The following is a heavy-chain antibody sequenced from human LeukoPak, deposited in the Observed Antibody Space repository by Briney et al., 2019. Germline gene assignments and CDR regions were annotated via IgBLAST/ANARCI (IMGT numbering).Heavy chain of an antibody. J-gene: IGHJ6*03. CDR3: ARGSGYSYGFDYMDV. CDR1: GGSISSGGYY. Sequence: SETLSLTCTVSGGSISSGGYYWSWIRQHPGKGLEWIGYIYYSGSTYYNPSLKSRVTISVDTSKNQFSLKLSSVTAADTAVYYCARGSGYSYGFDYMDVWGKGTTVTVSS. D-gene: IGHD5-18*01. CDR2: IYYSGST. V-gene: IGHV4-31*03.